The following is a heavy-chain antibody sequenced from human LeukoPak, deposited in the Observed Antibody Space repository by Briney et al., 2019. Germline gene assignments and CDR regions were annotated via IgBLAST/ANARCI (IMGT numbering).Heavy chain of an antibody. CDR2: ISAYNGNT. CDR1: GYTFTSYG. D-gene: IGHD3-22*01. J-gene: IGHJ4*02. CDR3: ARGSPPRRNYDSRGYYSYYFDY. V-gene: IGHV1-18*01. Sequence: ASVKVSCKASGYTFTSYGISWVRQAPGQGLEWMGWISAYNGNTHYPQKLQGRVTMTTDTSTSTVYMELTSLRSDDTAVYYCARGSPPRRNYDSRGYYSYYFDYWGQGTLVTVSS.